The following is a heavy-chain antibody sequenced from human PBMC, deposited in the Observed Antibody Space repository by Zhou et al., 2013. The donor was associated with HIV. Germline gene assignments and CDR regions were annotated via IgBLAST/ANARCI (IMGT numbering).Heavy chain of an antibody. CDR3: AKGGVYDSKFDP. V-gene: IGHV1-69*12. CDR2: IIPIFGTE. CDR1: GGTFGSYG. D-gene: IGHD5-12*01. J-gene: IGHJ5*02. Sequence: QVQLVQSGAEVKKPGSSVKVSCKASGGTFGSYGISWVRQAPGQGLEWMGGIIPIFGTENYAQKFQGRVTITADESTNTAFLEVRSLRSEDTAVYYCAKGGVYDSKFDPWARNPGHRLL.